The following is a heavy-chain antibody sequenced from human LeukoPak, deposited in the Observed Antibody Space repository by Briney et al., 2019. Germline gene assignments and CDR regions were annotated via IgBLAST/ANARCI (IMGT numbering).Heavy chain of an antibody. V-gene: IGHV3-30*04. Sequence: GRSLRLSCAASGFTFSSYAMHRVRQAPGKGLEWVAVISYDGSNKYYADSVKGRFTISRDNSKNTLYLQMNSLRAEDTAVYYCASPAPCGGDCRGWDYFDYWGQGTLVTVSS. CDR1: GFTFSSYA. J-gene: IGHJ4*02. CDR2: ISYDGSNK. D-gene: IGHD2-21*02. CDR3: ASPAPCGGDCRGWDYFDY.